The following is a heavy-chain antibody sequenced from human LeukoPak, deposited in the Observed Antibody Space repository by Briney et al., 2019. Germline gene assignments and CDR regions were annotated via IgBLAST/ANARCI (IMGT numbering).Heavy chain of an antibody. V-gene: IGHV3-23*01. CDR3: AKDLGYCTSTSCYGFRTSFDY. D-gene: IGHD2-2*01. Sequence: GGSLRLSCAASGFTFSNYAMSWVRQAPGKGLEWVSTISGSGGSTDYADSVKGRFTISRDNSKNTLYLQMNSLRAEDTAVYYCAKDLGYCTSTSCYGFRTSFDYWGQGTLVIVSS. J-gene: IGHJ4*02. CDR1: GFTFSNYA. CDR2: ISGSGGST.